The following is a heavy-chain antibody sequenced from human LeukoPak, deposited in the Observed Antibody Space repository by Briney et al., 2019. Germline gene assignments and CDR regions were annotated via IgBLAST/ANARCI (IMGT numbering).Heavy chain of an antibody. Sequence: ASVKVSCKASVYTFTSYDINWVRQPTGQGLEWMGWMNPNSGNTGYAQKFQGRVTMTRNTSISTAYMELSSLRSEDTAVYYCARISSKGKQQLVRRGFDYWGQGTLVTVSS. V-gene: IGHV1-8*01. CDR1: VYTFTSYD. CDR2: MNPNSGNT. J-gene: IGHJ4*02. D-gene: IGHD6-13*01. CDR3: ARISSKGKQQLVRRGFDY.